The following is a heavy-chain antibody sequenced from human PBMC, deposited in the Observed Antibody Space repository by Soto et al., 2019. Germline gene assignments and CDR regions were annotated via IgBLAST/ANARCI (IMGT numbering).Heavy chain of an antibody. D-gene: IGHD3-10*01. CDR3: AKASGGRYPGSRVFDF. CDR2: INAGNGNT. V-gene: IGHV1-3*01. J-gene: IGHJ4*02. CDR1: GYTFTSYA. Sequence: ASVKVSCKASGYTFTSYAMHWVRQAPGQRLEWMGWINAGNGNTKYSQKFQGRVTITRDTSASTAYMELSSLRSEDTAVYYCAKASGGRYPGSRVFDFWGQGTRVTVSS.